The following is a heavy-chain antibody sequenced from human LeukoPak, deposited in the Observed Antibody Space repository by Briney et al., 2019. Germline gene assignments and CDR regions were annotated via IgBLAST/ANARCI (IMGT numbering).Heavy chain of an antibody. CDR3: ARIYYSRFDP. CDR2: IYTSGST. Sequence: YPSETLSLTCTVSGGSISSYYWSWIRQPAGKGLEWIGRIYTSGSTNYTPSLKSRVTMSVDTSKNQFSLKLNSVTAADTAVYYCARIYYSRFDPWGQGTLVTVSS. J-gene: IGHJ5*02. V-gene: IGHV4-4*07. D-gene: IGHD3-10*01. CDR1: GGSISSYY.